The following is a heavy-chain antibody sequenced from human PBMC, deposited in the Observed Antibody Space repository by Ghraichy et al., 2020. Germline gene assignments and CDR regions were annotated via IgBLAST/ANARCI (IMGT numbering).Heavy chain of an antibody. V-gene: IGHV4-59*08. Sequence: SETLSLTCTLSGGSISGNYGTWIRQSPGKGLEWIGYRFYTGSPIYNPSLKSRVTISVDTSKNQFSLQMKSVTAADTGVYYCARYTTRDNWFDPWGQGILVTVSA. CDR1: GGSISGNY. J-gene: IGHJ5*02. CDR3: ARYTTRDNWFDP. D-gene: IGHD1-26*01. CDR2: RFYTGSP.